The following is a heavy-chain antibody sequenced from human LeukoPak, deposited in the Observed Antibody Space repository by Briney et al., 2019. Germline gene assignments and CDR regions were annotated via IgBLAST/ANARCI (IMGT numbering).Heavy chain of an antibody. CDR1: GGSISSYY. J-gene: IGHJ6*03. Sequence: SETLSLTCTVSGGSISSYYWSWIRQPPGKGLEWIGHIYYSGSTNYNPSLKSRVTISVDTSKNQFSLKLRSVTAADTAVYYCVTGGSPYYYYYYMDVWGKGTTVTVSS. CDR3: VTGGSPYYYYYYMDV. V-gene: IGHV4-59*01. CDR2: IYYSGST. D-gene: IGHD5-12*01.